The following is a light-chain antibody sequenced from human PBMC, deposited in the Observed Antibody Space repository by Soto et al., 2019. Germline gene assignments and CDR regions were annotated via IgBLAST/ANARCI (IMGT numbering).Light chain of an antibody. CDR1: QSVSSY. Sequence: EIVLTQSPGTLSLSPGERAALSCRASQSVSSYLAWYQQKPGQAPRLLIYGASSRATGIPDRFSGSGSGTDFTLTISILEPEDFAVYYCRQYGSSPQTFGQGTKVDIK. V-gene: IGKV3-20*01. J-gene: IGKJ1*01. CDR3: RQYGSSPQT. CDR2: GAS.